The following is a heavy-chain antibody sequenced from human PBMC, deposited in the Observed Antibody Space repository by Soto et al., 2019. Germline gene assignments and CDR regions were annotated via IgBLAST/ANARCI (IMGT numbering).Heavy chain of an antibody. Sequence: ASVKVSCKASGYTFTSYAMHWVRQAPGQRLEWMGWINAGNGNTKYSQKFQGRVTITRDTSASTAYMELSSLRSEDTAVYYCARDQSYDFWSGLFPYYYYMDVWGKGTTVTVS. V-gene: IGHV1-3*01. D-gene: IGHD3-3*01. CDR2: INAGNGNT. CDR1: GYTFTSYA. J-gene: IGHJ6*03. CDR3: ARDQSYDFWSGLFPYYYYMDV.